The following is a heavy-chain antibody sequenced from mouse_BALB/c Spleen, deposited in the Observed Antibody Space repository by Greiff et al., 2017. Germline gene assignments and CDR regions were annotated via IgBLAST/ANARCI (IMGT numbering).Heavy chain of an antibody. Sequence: EVQLVESGPGLVKPSQSLSLTCTVTGYSITSDYAWNWIRQFPGNKLEWMGYISYSGSTSYNPSLKSRISITRDTSKNQFFLQLNSVTTEDTATYYCARRGRLRSAMDYWGQGTSVTVSS. CDR2: ISYSGST. J-gene: IGHJ4*01. V-gene: IGHV3-2*02. CDR1: GYSITSDYA. D-gene: IGHD2-4*01. CDR3: ARRGRLRSAMDY.